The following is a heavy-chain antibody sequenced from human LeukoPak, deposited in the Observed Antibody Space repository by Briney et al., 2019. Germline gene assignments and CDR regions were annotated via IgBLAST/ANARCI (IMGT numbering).Heavy chain of an antibody. Sequence: GGSLRLSCAASGFTFSSCGMNWVRQAPGKGLEWVSSISGSSTYISYADSVKGRFTISRDNAKNSLYLQMNSLRVEDTAVYYCARGPYYYDSSAELPNYYYYYMDVWGKGTTVTVSS. CDR1: GFTFSSCG. V-gene: IGHV3-21*01. J-gene: IGHJ6*03. CDR2: ISGSSTYI. CDR3: ARGPYYYDSSAELPNYYYYYMDV. D-gene: IGHD3-22*01.